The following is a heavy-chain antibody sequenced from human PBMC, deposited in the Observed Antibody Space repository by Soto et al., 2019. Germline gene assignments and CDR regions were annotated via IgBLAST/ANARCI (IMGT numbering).Heavy chain of an antibody. CDR2: INAYGGAA. CDR1: GYTFTSTW. Sequence: ASVKVSCKASGYTFTSTWMHWVRQAPGQGLEWMGIINAYGGAATYAEKFQGRVTMTRDTSTGTAYMELRSLRSEDTAVYYCGRDRSHSNDYWCLDYWGQGTQVTVSS. CDR3: GRDRSHSNDYWCLDY. J-gene: IGHJ4*01. V-gene: IGHV1-46*01. D-gene: IGHD2-8*01.